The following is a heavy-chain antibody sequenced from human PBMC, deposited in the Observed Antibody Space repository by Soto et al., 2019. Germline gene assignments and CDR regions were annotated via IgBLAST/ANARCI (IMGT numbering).Heavy chain of an antibody. CDR1: GGSISSSNW. V-gene: IGHV4-4*02. D-gene: IGHD6-6*01. J-gene: IGHJ4*02. CDR2: IYHSGST. CDR3: ARRIAAQKFGLDY. Sequence: QVQLQESGPGLVKPSGTLSLTCAVSGGSISSSNWWSWVRQPPGKGLEWIGEIYHSGSTNYNPSLQSRVTISVDKSKNQFSLKLSSVTAADTAVYYCARRIAAQKFGLDYWGQGTLVTVSS.